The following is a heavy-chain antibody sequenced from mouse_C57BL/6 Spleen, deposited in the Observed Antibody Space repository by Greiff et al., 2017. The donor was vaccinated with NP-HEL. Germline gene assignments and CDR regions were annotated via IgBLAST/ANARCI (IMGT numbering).Heavy chain of an antibody. CDR3: ARGGLTTVVAPYAMDY. V-gene: IGHV1-53*01. CDR2: INPSNGGT. D-gene: IGHD1-1*01. J-gene: IGHJ4*01. CDR1: GYTFTSYW. Sequence: VQLQQSGTELVKPGASVKLSCKASGYTFTSYWMHWVKQRPGQGLEWIGNINPSNGGTNYNEKFKSKATLTVDNSSSTAYMQLSSLTSEDSAVYYCARGGLTTVVAPYAMDYWGQGTSVTVSS.